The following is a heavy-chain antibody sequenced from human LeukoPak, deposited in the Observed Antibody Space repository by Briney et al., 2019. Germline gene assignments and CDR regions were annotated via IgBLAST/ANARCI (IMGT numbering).Heavy chain of an antibody. CDR3: ASDRWEGLTKNYDFWSGYSPNWFDP. Sequence: RASVKVSCKASGGTFSSYAISWVRQAPGQGLEWMGRIIPILGIANYAQKFQGRVTITADKSTSTAYMELSSLRSEDTAVYYCASDRWEGLTKNYDFWSGYSPNWFDPWGQGTLVTVSS. J-gene: IGHJ5*02. CDR2: IIPILGIA. D-gene: IGHD3-3*01. CDR1: GGTFSSYA. V-gene: IGHV1-69*04.